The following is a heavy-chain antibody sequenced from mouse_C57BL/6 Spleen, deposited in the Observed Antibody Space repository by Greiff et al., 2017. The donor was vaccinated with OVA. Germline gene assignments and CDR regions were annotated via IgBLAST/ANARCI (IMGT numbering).Heavy chain of an antibody. V-gene: IGHV5-4*01. CDR2: ISDGGSYT. CDR3: ARDRGHDGYGNYYAMDY. D-gene: IGHD2-1*01. CDR1: GFTFSSYA. J-gene: IGHJ4*01. Sequence: DVKLQESGGGLVKPGGSLKLSCAASGFTFSSYAMSWVRQTPEKRLEWVATISDGGSYTYYPDNVKGRFTISRDNAKNNLYLQMSHLKSEDTAMYYCARDRGHDGYGNYYAMDYWGQGTSVTVSS.